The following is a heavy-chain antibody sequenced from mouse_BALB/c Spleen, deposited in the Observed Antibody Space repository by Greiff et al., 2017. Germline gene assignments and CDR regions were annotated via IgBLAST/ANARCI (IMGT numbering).Heavy chain of an antibody. D-gene: IGHD1-1*01. V-gene: IGHV1-18*01. CDR2: INPYNGGT. CDR1: GYSFTGYT. CDR3: ARGYYGSSPYYYAMDY. Sequence: EVQLQQSGPELVKPGASMKISCKASGYSFTGYTMNWVKQSHGKNLEWIGLINPYNGGTSYNQKFKGKATLTVDKSSSTAYMELLSLTSEDSAVYYCARGYYGSSPYYYAMDYWGQGTSVTVSS. J-gene: IGHJ4*01.